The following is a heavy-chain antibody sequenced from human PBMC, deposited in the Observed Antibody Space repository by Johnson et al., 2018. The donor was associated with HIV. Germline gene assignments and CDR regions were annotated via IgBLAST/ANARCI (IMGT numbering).Heavy chain of an antibody. CDR3: ARDRGSGLRMGREGDAFDI. Sequence: QVQLMESGGGLAKPAWSPRLSCAASGFTVSSNYMSWVRQAPGKGLEWVAVIWPDGSNRYYSDSVKGRFTISRDNSKNTMYLQMNSVRAEDTAVYFCARDRGSGLRMGREGDAFDIWGQGTMVTVSS. V-gene: IGHV3-33*08. J-gene: IGHJ3*02. CDR1: GFTVSSNY. D-gene: IGHD1-26*01. CDR2: IWPDGSNR.